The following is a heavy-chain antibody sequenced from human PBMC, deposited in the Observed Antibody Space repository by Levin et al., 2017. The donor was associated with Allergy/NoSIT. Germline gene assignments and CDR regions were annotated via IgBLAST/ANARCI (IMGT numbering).Heavy chain of an antibody. D-gene: IGHD5-18*01. CDR3: AKEWMETAMDYWYFEL. J-gene: IGHJ2*01. CDR2: IAYGGSIA. V-gene: IGHV3-30*18. CDR1: GFSFNRYG. Sequence: GGSLRLSCAASGFSFNRYGMHWVRQAPGKGLEWLAVIAYGGSIAFYADSVKGRFTISRDNSKNTLYLQMNSLRAEDTAMYYCAKEWMETAMDYWYFELWGRGTLVTVSS.